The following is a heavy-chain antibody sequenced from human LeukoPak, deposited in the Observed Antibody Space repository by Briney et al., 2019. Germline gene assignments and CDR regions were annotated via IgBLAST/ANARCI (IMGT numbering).Heavy chain of an antibody. CDR1: GYTFTSYG. V-gene: IGHV1-18*01. D-gene: IGHD3-10*01. Sequence: ASVKVSCKASGYTFTSYGISWVRQAPGQGLEWMGWISAYNGNTNYAQKLQGRVTMTTDTSTSTAYMELRSLRSDDTAVYYCARAADYYGSGSYSYYFDYWGQGTLVTVSS. J-gene: IGHJ4*02. CDR3: ARAADYYGSGSYSYYFDY. CDR2: ISAYNGNT.